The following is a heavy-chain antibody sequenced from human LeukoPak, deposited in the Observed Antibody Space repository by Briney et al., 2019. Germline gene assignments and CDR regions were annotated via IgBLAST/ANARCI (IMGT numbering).Heavy chain of an antibody. Sequence: ASVKVSCKASGFTFTSSAMQWVRQARRQRLEWIGWIVVGSGNTNYAQKFQERVTITRDMSTSTAYMELSSLRSEDTAVYYCAARTYYDFWSGYYDAFDIWGQGTMVTVSS. CDR3: AARTYYDFWSGYYDAFDI. CDR2: IVVGSGNT. D-gene: IGHD3-3*01. J-gene: IGHJ3*02. CDR1: GFTFTSSA. V-gene: IGHV1-58*02.